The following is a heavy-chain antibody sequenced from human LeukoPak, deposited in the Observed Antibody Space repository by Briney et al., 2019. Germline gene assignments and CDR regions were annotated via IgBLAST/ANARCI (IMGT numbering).Heavy chain of an antibody. CDR3: ASFYDSSRGFDY. Sequence: PSETLSLTCTVSGGSISSYYWSWIRQPAGKGLEWTGRIYTRGSTNYNPSLKSRVTMSVDTSKNQFSLKLSSVTAADTAVYYCASFYDSSRGFDYWGQGTLVTVSS. D-gene: IGHD3-22*01. CDR1: GGSISSYY. CDR2: IYTRGST. J-gene: IGHJ4*02. V-gene: IGHV4-4*07.